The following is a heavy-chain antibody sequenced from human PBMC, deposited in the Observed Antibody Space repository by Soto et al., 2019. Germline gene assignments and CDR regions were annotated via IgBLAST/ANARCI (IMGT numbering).Heavy chain of an antibody. J-gene: IGHJ6*02. CDR1: GFTFSSYA. CDR2: ISYDGSNK. V-gene: IGHV3-30-3*01. CDR3: AREREDYVEYYGMDV. Sequence: QVQLVESGGGVVQPGRSLRLSCAASGFTFSSYAMHWVRQAPGKGLEWVAVISYDGSNKYYADSVKGRFTISRDNSKNTLYLQMNSLRAEDTAVYYCAREREDYVEYYGMDVWGQGTTVTVSS. D-gene: IGHD4-17*01.